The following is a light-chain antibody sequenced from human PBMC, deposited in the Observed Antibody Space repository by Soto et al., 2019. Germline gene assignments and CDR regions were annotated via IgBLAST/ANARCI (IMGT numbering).Light chain of an antibody. CDR1: QSVSSNY. CDR3: HHYGPALT. V-gene: IGKV3-20*01. CDR2: DAS. J-gene: IGKJ4*01. Sequence: EIVLTQSPGTLSASRGARATLSCRASQSVSSNYSAWYQQKPGQAPMLLFYDASTRATAIPDGVSGSGSGTDFSITISRLEPEDFAVDYCHHYGPALTFGGGTKVEIK.